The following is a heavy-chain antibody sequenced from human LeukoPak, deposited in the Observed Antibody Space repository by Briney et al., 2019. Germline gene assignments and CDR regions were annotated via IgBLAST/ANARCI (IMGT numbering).Heavy chain of an antibody. CDR3: ARGGSSSDFDY. Sequence: GSLRLSCAASGFTFSSYWMHWVRQAPGKGLVWVSRINSDGSSTSYADSVKGRFTISRDNAKNTLYLQMNSLRAEDAAVYYCARGGSSSDFDYWGQGTLVTVSS. D-gene: IGHD3-22*01. V-gene: IGHV3-74*01. CDR1: GFTFSSYW. J-gene: IGHJ4*02. CDR2: INSDGSST.